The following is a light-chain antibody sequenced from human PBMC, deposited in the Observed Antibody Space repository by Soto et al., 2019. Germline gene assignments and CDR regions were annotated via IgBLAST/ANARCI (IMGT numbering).Light chain of an antibody. Sequence: ETVLTQSPATLSLSPGERATLSCRASQSVSSRLAWYQQKPGQAPRLLIYAASRRATGIPDRFSGSGSGTDFTLTISRLEPEDFAVYYCQQYGSSPWTFGQGTKVDIK. J-gene: IGKJ1*01. CDR1: QSVSSR. CDR2: AAS. CDR3: QQYGSSPWT. V-gene: IGKV3-20*01.